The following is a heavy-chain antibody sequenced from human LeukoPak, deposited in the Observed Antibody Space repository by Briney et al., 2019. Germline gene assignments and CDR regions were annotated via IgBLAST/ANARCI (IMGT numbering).Heavy chain of an antibody. CDR3: ATWYYYDSSDYYLADY. CDR2: FDPEDGET. J-gene: IGHJ4*02. Sequence: ASVKVSCKVSGYTLTEFSMHWVRQAPGEGLEWMGGFDPEDGETIYAQELQGRVTMTKDTSTDTAYMELSSLRSEDTAVYYCATWYYYDSSDYYLADYWGQGALVTVSS. D-gene: IGHD3-22*01. V-gene: IGHV1-24*01. CDR1: GYTLTEFS.